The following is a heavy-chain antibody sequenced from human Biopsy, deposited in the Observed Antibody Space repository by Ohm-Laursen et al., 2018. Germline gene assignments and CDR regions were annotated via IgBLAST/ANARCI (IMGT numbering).Heavy chain of an antibody. CDR1: GASISDYY. V-gene: IGHV4-4*07. Sequence: SQTLSLTCAVSGASISDYYCVWIRQPAGKGLEWIGLIFTSGSTTYNPSLRSRVTMSVDTSKNQFTLKLSSVTAEDTAVYYCARDDAVTVIRGLYYWGQGALVTVSS. D-gene: IGHD2-21*02. CDR3: ARDDAVTVIRGLYY. J-gene: IGHJ4*02. CDR2: IFTSGST.